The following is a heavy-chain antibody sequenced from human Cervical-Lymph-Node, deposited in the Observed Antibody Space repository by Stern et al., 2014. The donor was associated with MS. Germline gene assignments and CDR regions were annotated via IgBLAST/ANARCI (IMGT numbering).Heavy chain of an antibody. CDR2: ISSSSAYI. J-gene: IGHJ4*02. CDR3: ARARRGFDY. Sequence: EVQLEESGGGLVKPGGSLRLSCAVSGFTFSNYTMNWVRQAPGQGLELVSSISSSSAYIYYANSVRGRFTITRDNAKNSLYLQMNSLRAEDTAVYYCARARRGFDYWGQGTLVIVSS. V-gene: IGHV3-21*06. CDR1: GFTFSNYT.